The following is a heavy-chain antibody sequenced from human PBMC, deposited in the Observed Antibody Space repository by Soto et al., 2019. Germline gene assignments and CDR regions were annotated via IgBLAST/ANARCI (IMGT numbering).Heavy chain of an antibody. Sequence: GGSLRLSCAASGFTFSNYAMSWVRQAPGKGLEWVSVISGSGVTTYYADSVKGRFTISRDNSKSTVYLQMNSLRAEDTAVYYCASTPRLMLTFGGVIVSGPYFDCWGQGTLVTVSS. CDR3: ASTPRLMLTFGGVIVSGPYFDC. J-gene: IGHJ4*02. CDR2: ISGSGVTT. V-gene: IGHV3-23*01. CDR1: GFTFSNYA. D-gene: IGHD3-16*02.